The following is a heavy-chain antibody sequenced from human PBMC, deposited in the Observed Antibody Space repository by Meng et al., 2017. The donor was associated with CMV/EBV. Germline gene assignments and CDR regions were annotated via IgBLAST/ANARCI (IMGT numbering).Heavy chain of an antibody. J-gene: IGHJ5*02. CDR2: IYYSGST. CDR1: GGSIGSSSYY. CDR3: ARGLAARRFDP. Sequence: SETLSLTCTVSGGSIGSSSYYWGWIRQPPGKGLEWIGSIYYSGSTYYNPSLKSRVTISVDTSKNQFSLKLSSVTAADTAVYYCARGLAARRFDPWGQGTLVTVSS. V-gene: IGHV4-39*01. D-gene: IGHD6-6*01.